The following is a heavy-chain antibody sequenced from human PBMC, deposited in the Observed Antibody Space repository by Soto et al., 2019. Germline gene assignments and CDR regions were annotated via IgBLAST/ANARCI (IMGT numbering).Heavy chain of an antibody. D-gene: IGHD3-10*01. CDR1: GGSLSSGGYY. CDR2: IYYSGST. V-gene: IGHV4-61*08. J-gene: IGHJ5*02. CDR3: ARYGSGSSVWFDP. Sequence: PSETLSLTCAVSGGSLSSGGYYWSWIRQPPGKGLEWIGYIYYSGSTNYNPSLKSRVTISVDTSKNQFSLKLSSVTAADTAVYYCARYGSGSSVWFDPWGQGTLVTVSS.